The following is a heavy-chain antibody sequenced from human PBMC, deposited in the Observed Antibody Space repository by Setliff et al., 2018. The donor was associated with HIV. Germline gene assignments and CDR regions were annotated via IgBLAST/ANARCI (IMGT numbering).Heavy chain of an antibody. J-gene: IGHJ6*02. CDR2: IGGHGSII. CDR3: TRKHRPGVGMDL. V-gene: IGHV3-48*03. CDR1: GLIFSSYE. Sequence: GGSLRLSCAASGLIFSSYEMNWVRQAPGKGLEWISFIGGHGSIIHYVDSVKGRFTISRDNAKNSLYMQMNSLRVEDTAVYFCTRKHRPGVGMDLWGQGTTVTVSS.